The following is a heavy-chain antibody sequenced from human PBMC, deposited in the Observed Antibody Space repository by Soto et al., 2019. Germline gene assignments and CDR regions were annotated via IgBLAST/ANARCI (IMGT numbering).Heavy chain of an antibody. J-gene: IGHJ4*02. CDR2: ISYDGSNK. CDR3: AKNPGYNSSWYSIDY. CDR1: GFTFSTYG. Sequence: QVQLVESGGGVVQPGRSLRLSCAASGFTFSTYGMHGVRQAPGKGLEWVAVISYDGSNKYYADSVKGSFTISRDNSKNTLSLQINSLTVEYTAMYYCAKNPGYNSSWYSIDYWGQGTLVTVSS. D-gene: IGHD6-13*01. V-gene: IGHV3-30*18.